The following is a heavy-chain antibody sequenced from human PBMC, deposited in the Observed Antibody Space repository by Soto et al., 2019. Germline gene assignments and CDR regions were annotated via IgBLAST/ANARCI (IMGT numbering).Heavy chain of an antibody. D-gene: IGHD2-15*01. Sequence: GGSLRLSCAASGFTFSRDAMTWVRQAPGKGLEWVSAISGSGGNTYYADSVKGRFTISRDNSKNTLYLQMNSLRAEDTAVYYCAKESVVVVVAATLDYWGQGTLVTVSS. CDR3: AKESVVVVVAATLDY. J-gene: IGHJ4*02. CDR1: GFTFSRDA. V-gene: IGHV3-23*01. CDR2: ISGSGGNT.